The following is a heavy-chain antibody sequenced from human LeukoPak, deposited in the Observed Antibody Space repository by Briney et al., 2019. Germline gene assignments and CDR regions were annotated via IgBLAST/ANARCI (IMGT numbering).Heavy chain of an antibody. CDR2: ISYSGST. Sequence: PSETLSLTCTVSGGSISSYYWSWIRQPPGKGLEWIGYISYSGSTKYIPSLKSRVTISLDTCKNQFSLKLRSVTAADTAVYYCARSYGSGSYFENWGQGTLVTVSS. CDR3: ARSYGSGSYFEN. V-gene: IGHV4-59*01. J-gene: IGHJ4*02. D-gene: IGHD3-10*01. CDR1: GGSISSYY.